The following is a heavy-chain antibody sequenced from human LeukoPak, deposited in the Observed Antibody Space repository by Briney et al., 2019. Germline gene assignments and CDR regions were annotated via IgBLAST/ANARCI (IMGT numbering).Heavy chain of an antibody. CDR3: TSPLRLGELQGRDY. J-gene: IGHJ4*02. CDR1: GFTFSGSA. Sequence: GGSLRLSCAASGFTFSGSAMHWVRQASGKGLEWVGRIRSKANSYATAYAASVKGRFTISGDDSKNTAYLQMNSLKTEDTAVYYCTSPLRLGELQGRDYWGQGTLVTVSS. CDR2: IRSKANSYAT. V-gene: IGHV3-73*01. D-gene: IGHD3-16*01.